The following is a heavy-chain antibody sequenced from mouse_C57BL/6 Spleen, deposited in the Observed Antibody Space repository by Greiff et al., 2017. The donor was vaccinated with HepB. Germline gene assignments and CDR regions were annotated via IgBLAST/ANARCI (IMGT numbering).Heavy chain of an antibody. V-gene: IGHV5-6*01. D-gene: IGHD1-1*01. J-gene: IGHJ3*01. Sequence: EVQLVESGGDLVKPGGSLKLSCAASGFTFSSYGMSWVRQTPDKRLEWVATISSGGSYTYYPDSVKGRFTISRDNAKNTLYLQMSSLKSEDTAMYYCARIYYYGSRRAWFAYWGQGTLVTVSA. CDR1: GFTFSSYG. CDR3: ARIYYYGSRRAWFAY. CDR2: ISSGGSYT.